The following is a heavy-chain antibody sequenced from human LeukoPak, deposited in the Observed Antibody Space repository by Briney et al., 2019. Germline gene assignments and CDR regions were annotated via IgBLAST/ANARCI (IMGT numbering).Heavy chain of an antibody. Sequence: GASVKVSCKASGYTFTNYGICWVRQAPGQGLEWMGWISPYNGNTNYAQKLQGRVTMTTDTSTTTSYMELRSLRSDDTAVYYCARDLEYGSGSSPDYWGQGTLVTVSS. CDR2: ISPYNGNT. CDR3: ARDLEYGSGSSPDY. J-gene: IGHJ4*02. V-gene: IGHV1-18*01. D-gene: IGHD3-10*01. CDR1: GYTFTNYG.